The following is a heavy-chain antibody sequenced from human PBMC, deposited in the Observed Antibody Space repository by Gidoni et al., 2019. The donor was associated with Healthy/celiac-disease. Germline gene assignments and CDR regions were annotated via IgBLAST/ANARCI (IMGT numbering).Heavy chain of an antibody. CDR3: AREGYYDSSGYPYYYGMDV. D-gene: IGHD3-22*01. CDR1: GFTFSSYS. Sequence: EVQLVESGGGLVKPGGSLRLSCAASGFTFSSYSMNWVRQAPGKGLEWVSSISSSSSYIYYADSVKGRFTISRDNAKNSLYLQMNSLRAEDTAVYYCAREGYYDSSGYPYYYGMDVWGQGTTVTVSS. V-gene: IGHV3-21*01. J-gene: IGHJ6*02. CDR2: ISSSSSYI.